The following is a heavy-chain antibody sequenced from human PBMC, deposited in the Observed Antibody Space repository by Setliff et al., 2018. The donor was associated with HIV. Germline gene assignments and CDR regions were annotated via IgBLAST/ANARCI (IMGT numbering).Heavy chain of an antibody. D-gene: IGHD1-7*01. V-gene: IGHV1-2*06. CDR2: INPKSGGT. Sequence: AASVKVSCKASGYTFTDYYIHWVRQAPGQGLEWMGRINPKSGGTNYVQKFQGRVTMTRDTSINTAYLELSRLRSDDTAAYYCAKDRTGTGTTLHVWGKGTTVTVSS. J-gene: IGHJ6*04. CDR3: AKDRTGTGTTLHV. CDR1: GYTFTDYY.